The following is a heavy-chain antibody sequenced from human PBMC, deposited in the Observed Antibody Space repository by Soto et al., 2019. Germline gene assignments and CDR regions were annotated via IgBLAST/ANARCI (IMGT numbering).Heavy chain of an antibody. CDR2: IFSNDEK. V-gene: IGHV2-26*01. Sequence: SGPTLVNPTETLTLTCTVSGFSLSNARMGVSWIRQPPGKALEWLAHIFSNDEKSYSTSLKSRLTISKDTSKSQVVLTMTNMDPVDTPTYYCARISLEPLPLVFAYGGQGTLATVSS. J-gene: IGHJ4*02. D-gene: IGHD1-1*01. CDR1: GFSLSNARMG. CDR3: ARISLEPLPLVFAY.